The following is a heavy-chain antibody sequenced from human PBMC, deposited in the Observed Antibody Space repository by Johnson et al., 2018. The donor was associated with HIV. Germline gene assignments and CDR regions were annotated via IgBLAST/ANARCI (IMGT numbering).Heavy chain of an antibody. D-gene: IGHD6-13*01. CDR2: IRSKAYGGTT. CDR1: GFTFGEYA. J-gene: IGHJ3*01. V-gene: IGHV3-49*03. CDR3: SRGIAAAGTPVAFDV. Sequence: VQLVESGGGVVQPGGSLRLSCTTSGFTFGEYAMSWFRQAPGKGLEWVSFIRSKAYGGTTEYAASVKGRFIISRADSKSIAYLQMTSLKTEDTGVYYCSRGIAAAGTPVAFDVWGQGTMVIVFS.